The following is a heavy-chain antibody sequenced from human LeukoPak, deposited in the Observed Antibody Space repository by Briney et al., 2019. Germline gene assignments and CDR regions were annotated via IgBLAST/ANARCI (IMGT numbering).Heavy chain of an antibody. V-gene: IGHV3-53*01. D-gene: IGHD1-26*01. CDR2: VYSGGST. CDR1: GFTVSTNY. J-gene: IGHJ4*02. CDR3: AVIYSGTYYGMSY. Sequence: GGSLRLSCAASGFTVSTNYMTWVRQAPGKGLDWVSVVYSGGSTYYADSVKGRFTVSRDNSKNTLYLQMDSLRAEDTAMYYCAVIYSGTYYGMSYWGQGPLVTVSS.